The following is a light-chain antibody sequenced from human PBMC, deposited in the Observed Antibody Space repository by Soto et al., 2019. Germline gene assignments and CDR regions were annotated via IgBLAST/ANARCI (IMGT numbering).Light chain of an antibody. V-gene: IGLV1-44*01. Sequence: QSVVTQPPSASQTPGQRVTISCSGSRSNVGRNSVSWYQHVTGTAPKLLIYSHDQRPSGVPDRISASRSGTAASLAISGLRSEDEAFYYCAAWDDSLNAWVFGGGTKVTVL. CDR2: SHD. J-gene: IGLJ3*02. CDR3: AAWDDSLNAWV. CDR1: RSNVGRNS.